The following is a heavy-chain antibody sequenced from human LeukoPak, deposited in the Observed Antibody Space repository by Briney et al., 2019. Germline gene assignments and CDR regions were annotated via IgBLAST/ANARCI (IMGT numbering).Heavy chain of an antibody. V-gene: IGHV3-7*01. CDR1: GFTFSSYW. CDR3: AREWLLREYYFDY. CDR2: IKQDGSEK. Sequence: PGGSLRLSCAASGFTFSSYWMSWVRQAPGKGLEWVANIKQDGSEKYYVDSVKGRFTISRDNAKNSLYLQMNSLRAEDTAVYYCAREWLLREYYFDYWGQGTLVTVSS. D-gene: IGHD5-12*01. J-gene: IGHJ4*02.